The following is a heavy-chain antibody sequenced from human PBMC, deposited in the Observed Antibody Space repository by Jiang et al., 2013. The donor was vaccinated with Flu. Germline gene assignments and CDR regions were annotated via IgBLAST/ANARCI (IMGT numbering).Heavy chain of an antibody. D-gene: IGHD3-3*01. CDR2: ISAYNGNT. CDR1: GYTFTSYG. CDR3: ARDPYYDFWSGNIDPRFDY. Sequence: GAEVKKPGASVKVSCKASGYTFTSYGISWVRQAPGQGLEWMGWISAYNGNTNYAQKLQGRVTMTTDTSTSTAYMELRSLRSDDTAVYYCARDPYYDFWSGNIDPRFDYWGQGTLVTVSS. V-gene: IGHV1-18*01. J-gene: IGHJ4*02.